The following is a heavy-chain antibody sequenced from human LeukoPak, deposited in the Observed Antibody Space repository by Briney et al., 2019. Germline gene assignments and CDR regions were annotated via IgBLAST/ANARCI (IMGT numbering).Heavy chain of an antibody. D-gene: IGHD7-27*01. V-gene: IGHV3-74*03. Sequence: PGGSLRLSCVASGFTFSRYWMHWVRHARGKGLGWVSRINRDGSSITYADSVKSRFTISRDNAKNTLYLQMTSLRVEDTAVYYCGRGSGVADYWGQGALVTVSS. CDR2: INRDGSSI. CDR1: GFTFSRYW. CDR3: GRGSGVADY. J-gene: IGHJ4*02.